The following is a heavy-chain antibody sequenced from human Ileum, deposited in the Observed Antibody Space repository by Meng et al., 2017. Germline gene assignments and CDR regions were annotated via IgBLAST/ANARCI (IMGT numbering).Heavy chain of an antibody. Sequence: GESLKIYCAASGFTFSNSHVHWVRQASGKGLEWVGRITTKTDTYATTYAASVRGRFAISRDDSINTAYLQMNTLKTDDAAVYYCTIYATGHIWGQGTMVTVSS. CDR2: ITTKTDTYAT. V-gene: IGHV3-73*01. D-gene: IGHD2/OR15-2a*01. J-gene: IGHJ3*02. CDR3: TIYATGHI. CDR1: GFTFSNSH.